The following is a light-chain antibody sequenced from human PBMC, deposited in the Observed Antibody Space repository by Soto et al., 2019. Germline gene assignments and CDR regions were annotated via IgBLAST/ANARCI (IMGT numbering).Light chain of an antibody. CDR3: QQSGSSPWT. CDR2: GAS. V-gene: IGKV3-20*01. CDR1: QSVSSNY. J-gene: IGKJ1*01. Sequence: EIVLTQSPGTLSLSAGDRATLSCRASQSVSSNYLAWYQQKPGQTPRLLIYGASSRATGIPDRFSGSGSGTDFTITISRLEPEDFAVYYCQQSGSSPWTFGQGTKVEIK.